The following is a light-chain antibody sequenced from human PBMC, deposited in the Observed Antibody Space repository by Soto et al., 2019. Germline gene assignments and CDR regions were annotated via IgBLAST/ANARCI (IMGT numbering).Light chain of an antibody. V-gene: IGKV3-15*01. CDR3: QQYNNWPQT. CDR2: GAS. CDR1: QTVSSN. J-gene: IGKJ1*01. Sequence: EIVLTQSPGTLSFSPGERSTLSFMASQTVSSNFLAWYQEKPGQAPRLLIYGASTRATGIPARFSGSGSGTEFTLTISSLQSEDFAVYYCQQYNNWPQTFGQGTKVDIK.